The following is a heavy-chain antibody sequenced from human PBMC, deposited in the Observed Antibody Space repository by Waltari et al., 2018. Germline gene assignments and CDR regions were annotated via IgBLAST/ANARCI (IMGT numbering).Heavy chain of an antibody. CDR3: AKGHSGSPTIFGVIYYGLEV. Sequence: EVQLLESGGDLVQPGESLRLPCVASGSSFSSYAMTWVRQAPGKGMEWGSSISGYSVRTYYADSVRGRFTIFRDNSKDTVYLQMDRLRGEDGGLYFCAKGHSGSPTIFGVIYYGLEVWGQGTTVTVSS. D-gene: IGHD3-3*01. CDR1: GSSFSSYA. CDR2: ISGYSVRT. V-gene: IGHV3-23*01. J-gene: IGHJ6*02.